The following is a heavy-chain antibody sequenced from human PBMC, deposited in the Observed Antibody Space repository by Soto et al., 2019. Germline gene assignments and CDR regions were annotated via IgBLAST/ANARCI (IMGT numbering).Heavy chain of an antibody. Sequence: EVQLLESGGGLVQPGGSLRLSCAASGFTFTSYAMNWVRQAPGKGLEWVSGISGSGGGTYYADSVKGRFTISRDKSKNTLYLQMNSIRAVDTAVYYCAIAGDDYPYSYFDPWGRGTLVTVSS. V-gene: IGHV3-23*01. CDR1: GFTFTSYA. J-gene: IGHJ2*01. CDR3: AIAGDDYPYSYFDP. CDR2: ISGSGGGT. D-gene: IGHD4-17*01.